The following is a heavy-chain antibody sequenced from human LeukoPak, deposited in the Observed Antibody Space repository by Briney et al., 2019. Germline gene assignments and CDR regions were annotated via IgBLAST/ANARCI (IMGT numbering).Heavy chain of an antibody. CDR2: ISGTTSGT. CDR3: AEDQRWESPHYLDS. Sequence: GGSLRLSCAASGFTFSTCAMSWVRQAPGKGLEWVSGISGTTSGTYYADSVRGRFTISRDNSKNTLYVQMNSLRDEDTALYYCAEDQRWESPHYLDSWGQGTLVAVSS. D-gene: IGHD1-26*01. J-gene: IGHJ4*02. CDR1: GFTFSTCA. V-gene: IGHV3-23*01.